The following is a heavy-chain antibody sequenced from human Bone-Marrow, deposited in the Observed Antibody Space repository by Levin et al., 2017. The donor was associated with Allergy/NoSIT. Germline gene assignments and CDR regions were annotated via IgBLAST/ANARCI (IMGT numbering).Heavy chain of an antibody. D-gene: IGHD1-1*01. CDR2: VFHSGNT. Sequence: SETLSLTCNVSDVSFNDYYWGWLRQPPGKGLEWIGSVFHSGNTNSNPSLKSRVTISVDTSKNQFSLKVTSVTAADTAVYYCARDLGIMEGFFDLWGRGTLVTVSS. CDR3: ARDLGIMEGFFDL. CDR1: DVSFNDYY. J-gene: IGHJ2*01. V-gene: IGHV4-59*01.